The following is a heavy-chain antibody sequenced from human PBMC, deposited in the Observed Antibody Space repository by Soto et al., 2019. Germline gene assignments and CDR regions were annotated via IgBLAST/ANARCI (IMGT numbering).Heavy chain of an antibody. J-gene: IGHJ5*02. Sequence: QMQLQASGPGLVKPSETLSLTCNVSGASVSHGYWSWIRLPPGKGLEWIGFMYFGGSFNYNPSLLLRAPISVETSNNQFSIKLTSVTASDTAVYYCARNYYDSTGFAVDPWGQGTLVTVSS. CDR3: ARNYYDSTGFAVDP. CDR2: MYFGGSF. CDR1: GASVSHGY. V-gene: IGHV4-59*02. D-gene: IGHD3-22*01.